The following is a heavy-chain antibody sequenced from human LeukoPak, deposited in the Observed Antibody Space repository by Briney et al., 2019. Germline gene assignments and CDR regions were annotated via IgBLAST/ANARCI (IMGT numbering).Heavy chain of an antibody. Sequence: ASVRVSCKASGYTFTGYYMHWVRQAPGQRVEWMGWINPISGGTKYAQKFQGRVTMTRDTSISTAYMELSRLTSDDTAVYYCASWDIVVVSAAIKDWFDPWGQGTLVTVSS. D-gene: IGHD2-2*02. V-gene: IGHV1-2*02. CDR3: ASWDIVVVSAAIKDWFDP. CDR2: INPISGGT. J-gene: IGHJ5*02. CDR1: GYTFTGYY.